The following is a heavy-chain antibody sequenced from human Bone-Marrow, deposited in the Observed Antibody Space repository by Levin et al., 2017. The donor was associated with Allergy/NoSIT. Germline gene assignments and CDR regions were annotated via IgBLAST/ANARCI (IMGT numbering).Heavy chain of an antibody. CDR2: ISNGGATT. D-gene: IGHD6-19*01. Sequence: GESLKISCAASGFSFNSYAMGWVRQAPGKGLEWVSAISNGGATTYYADSVKGRFSISRDNSRDTLYLQMHSLRAEDTAVYYCAKHSTSGWPNVFDYWGQGTLVTVSS. CDR1: GFSFNSYA. J-gene: IGHJ4*02. CDR3: AKHSTSGWPNVFDY. V-gene: IGHV3-23*01.